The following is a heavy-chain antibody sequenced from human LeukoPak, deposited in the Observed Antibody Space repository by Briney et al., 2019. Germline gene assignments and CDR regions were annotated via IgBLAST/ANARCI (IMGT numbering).Heavy chain of an antibody. V-gene: IGHV4-4*07. CDR1: GGSISNY. D-gene: IGHD5-24*01. CDR2: IYTSGST. Sequence: SETLSLTCTVSGGSISNYWSWIRQPAGKGLEWIGRIYTSGSTNYNPSLKSRVTMSVDTSKNQFSLKLSSVTAADTAVYYCARLVEMATIVDYWGQGTLVTVSS. CDR3: ARLVEMATIVDY. J-gene: IGHJ4*02.